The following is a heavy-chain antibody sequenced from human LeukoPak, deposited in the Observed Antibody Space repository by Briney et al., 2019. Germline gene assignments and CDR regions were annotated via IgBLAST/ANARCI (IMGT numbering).Heavy chain of an antibody. V-gene: IGHV3-23*01. CDR3: AKDSGQWLVLTFFDY. J-gene: IGHJ4*02. D-gene: IGHD6-19*01. Sequence: GGSLRLSCAASGFTFSSYAMHWVRQAPGKGLEWVSAISGSGGSTYYADSVKGRFTISRDNSKNTLYLQMNSLRAEDTAVYYCAKDSGQWLVLTFFDYWGQGTLVTVSS. CDR2: ISGSGGST. CDR1: GFTFSSYA.